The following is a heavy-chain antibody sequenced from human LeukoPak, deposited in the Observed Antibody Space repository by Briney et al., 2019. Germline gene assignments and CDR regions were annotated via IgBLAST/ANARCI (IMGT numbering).Heavy chain of an antibody. D-gene: IGHD3-22*01. CDR2: ISGSSSTI. Sequence: GGSLRLSCAASGFIFSSYSMNWVRQAPGKGLEWVSYISGSSSTIYYADSVKGRFTISRDNAKNSLYLQMNSLRAEDTAVYYCARDLGYYYDSSDPGGFDTWGQGTMVTVSS. CDR1: GFIFSSYS. J-gene: IGHJ3*02. CDR3: ARDLGYYYDSSDPGGFDT. V-gene: IGHV3-48*01.